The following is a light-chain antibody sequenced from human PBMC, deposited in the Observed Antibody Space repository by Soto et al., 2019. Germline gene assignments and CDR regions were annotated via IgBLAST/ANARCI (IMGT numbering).Light chain of an antibody. CDR1: QSVSSN. CDR3: QQYGSSPAT. V-gene: IGKV3-15*01. J-gene: IGKJ1*01. CDR2: GAS. Sequence: EIVMTQSPATLSVSPGERVTLSCRASQSVSSNLAWYQQKPGQSPRLLIYGASTRATGIPARFSGSGSGTDFTLTISRLEPEDFAVYYCQQYGSSPATFGQGTKVDIK.